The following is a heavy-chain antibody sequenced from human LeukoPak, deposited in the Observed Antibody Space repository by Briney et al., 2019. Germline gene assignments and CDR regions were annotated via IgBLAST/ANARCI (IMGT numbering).Heavy chain of an antibody. D-gene: IGHD5-24*01. V-gene: IGHV1-2*06. CDR3: ARAEPLRWLDVY. CDR1: GYTFTSYY. CDR2: IQSNSGGA. Sequence: GASVKVSCKPSGYTFTSYYIHWVRQAPGQGLEWMGRIQSNSGGATSAQKFQGRVTMTRDTSGNTAYLDLSRLRFDDTAVYYCARAEPLRWLDVYWGQGTLVTVSS. J-gene: IGHJ4*02.